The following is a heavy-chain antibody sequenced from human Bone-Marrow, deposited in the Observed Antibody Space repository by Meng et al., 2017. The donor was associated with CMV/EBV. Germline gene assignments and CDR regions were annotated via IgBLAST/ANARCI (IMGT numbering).Heavy chain of an antibody. Sequence: GGSLRLSCAASGFTFSSYGMHWVRQAPGKGLEWVAFIRYDGSNKYYADSVKGRFTISRDNSKDTLYLQMNSLRAEDTAVYYCAKPQDGYCSSTSCPPGYWGQGTLVTVSS. CDR2: IRYDGSNK. V-gene: IGHV3-30*02. J-gene: IGHJ4*02. CDR3: AKPQDGYCSSTSCPPGY. D-gene: IGHD2-2*03. CDR1: GFTFSSYG.